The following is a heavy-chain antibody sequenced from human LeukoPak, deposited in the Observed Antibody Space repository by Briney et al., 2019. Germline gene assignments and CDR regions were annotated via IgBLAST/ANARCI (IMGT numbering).Heavy chain of an antibody. Sequence: SETLSLTCTVSGDSISSGDYYWSWIRQPPGKGLEWIGFIYYTGSAYYNPSLKSRVTISIDTSKNQFSLKLSSVTAADTAVYFCARRGGVGAPLARAFDIWGQGTMVTVSS. CDR1: GDSISSGDYY. CDR2: IYYTGSA. V-gene: IGHV4-30-4*08. D-gene: IGHD1-26*01. CDR3: ARRGGVGAPLARAFDI. J-gene: IGHJ3*02.